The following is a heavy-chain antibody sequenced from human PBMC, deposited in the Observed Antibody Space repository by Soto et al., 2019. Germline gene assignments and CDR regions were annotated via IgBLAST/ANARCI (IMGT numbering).Heavy chain of an antibody. J-gene: IGHJ4*02. CDR1: GFTFSSYA. Sequence: EVQLLESGGGLVQPGGSLRLSCAASGFTFSSYAMSWVRQAPGKGLEWVSAISGSGGSTYYADSGKGRFTNSRDNSKNTLYLQMNSLRAVDTAVYYCAKGGGTTTVTTMYYFDYWGQGTLVTVSS. V-gene: IGHV3-23*01. CDR2: ISGSGGST. D-gene: IGHD4-17*01. CDR3: AKGGGTTTVTTMYYFDY.